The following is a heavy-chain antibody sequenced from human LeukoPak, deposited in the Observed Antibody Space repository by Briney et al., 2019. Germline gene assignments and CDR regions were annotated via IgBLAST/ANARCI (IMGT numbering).Heavy chain of an antibody. D-gene: IGHD1-7*01. CDR3: TRSPRPGRYGLGPGELPGSYFYQ. Sequence: SETLSLTCTVSGGSISSYYWSWIRQPAGKGLEWIGRIYTSGSTNYNPSLKRRVTMSVDTSKNQFSLKLSSVTAAETAVYYCTRSPRPGRYGLGPGELPGSYFYQLGQGTL. CDR2: IYTSGST. J-gene: IGHJ4*01. V-gene: IGHV4-4*07. CDR1: GGSISSYY.